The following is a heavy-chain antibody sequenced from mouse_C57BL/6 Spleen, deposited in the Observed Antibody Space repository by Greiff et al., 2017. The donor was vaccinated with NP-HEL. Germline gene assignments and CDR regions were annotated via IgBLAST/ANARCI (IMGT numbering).Heavy chain of an antibody. J-gene: IGHJ3*01. V-gene: IGHV1-53*01. CDR1: GYTFTSYW. CDR3: ARGGAYYSNFPWFAY. CDR2: INPSNGGT. D-gene: IGHD2-5*01. Sequence: QVQLQQPGTELVKPGASVKLSCKASGYTFTSYWMHWVKQRPGQGLEWIGNINPSNGGTNYNEKFKSKATLTVDKSSSTAYMQLSSRTSEDSAVYYCARGGAYYSNFPWFAYWGQGTLVTVSA.